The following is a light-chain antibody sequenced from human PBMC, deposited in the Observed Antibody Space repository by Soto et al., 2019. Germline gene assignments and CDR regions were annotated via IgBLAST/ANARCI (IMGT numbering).Light chain of an antibody. CDR3: SSYTSSSTLGV. CDR2: DVS. Sequence: VLTQPASVSGSPGQSITISCTGTSSDVGGYNYVSWYQQHPGKAPKLMIYDVSNRPSGVSNRFSGSKSGNTASLTISGLQAEDEADYYCSSYTSSSTLGVFGTGTKVNRP. CDR1: SSDVGGYNY. V-gene: IGLV2-14*01. J-gene: IGLJ1*01.